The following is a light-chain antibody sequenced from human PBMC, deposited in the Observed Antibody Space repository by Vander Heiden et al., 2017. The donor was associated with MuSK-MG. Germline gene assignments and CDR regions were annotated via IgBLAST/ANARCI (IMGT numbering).Light chain of an antibody. J-gene: IGLJ3*02. V-gene: IGLV1-40*01. Sequence: QSVLTQPPSVSGPPGQRVTISCTGSSSNIGAGYDVHWYQQLPGKAPKLLIFGNNNRPSGVPDRFSGSKSGTSASLAITGLQTEDEADYYCQSYDTSLSVVFGGGTKVTVL. CDR3: QSYDTSLSVV. CDR1: SSNIGAGYD. CDR2: GNN.